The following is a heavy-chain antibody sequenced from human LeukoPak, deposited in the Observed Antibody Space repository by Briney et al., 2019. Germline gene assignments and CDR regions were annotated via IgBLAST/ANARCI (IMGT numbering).Heavy chain of an antibody. J-gene: IGHJ6*02. D-gene: IGHD6-19*01. CDR1: GYTFTSYY. V-gene: IGHV1-46*01. CDR2: INPSGGST. Sequence: GASVKVSCKASGYTFTSYYMHWVRQAPGQGLEWTGIINPSGGSTSYAQKFQGRVTMTRDTSTSTVYMELSSLRSEDTAVYYCARDSKAVAGTEDYYYYGMDVWGQGTTVTVSS. CDR3: ARDSKAVAGTEDYYYYGMDV.